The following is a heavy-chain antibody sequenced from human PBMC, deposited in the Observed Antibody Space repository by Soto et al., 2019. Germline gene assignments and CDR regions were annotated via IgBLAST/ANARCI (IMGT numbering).Heavy chain of an antibody. V-gene: IGHV3-21*01. J-gene: IGHJ4*02. Sequence: EVQLVETGGGLVKPGGSLRGSCAASGFTFNSYSMAWVRQAPGKGLEWVSSITSDTPFTFYADSVKGRFTMSRDNANNSRSLQMNSLRAGGTSVYFCVRNSSRLDYWGQGALVTVSS. CDR1: GFTFNSYS. CDR2: ITSDTPFT. CDR3: VRNSSRLDY. D-gene: IGHD2-2*01.